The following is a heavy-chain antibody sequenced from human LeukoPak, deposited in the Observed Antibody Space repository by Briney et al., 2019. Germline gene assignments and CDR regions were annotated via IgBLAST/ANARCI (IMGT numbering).Heavy chain of an antibody. V-gene: IGHV3-23*01. CDR3: AKAGQWLVYFDY. D-gene: IGHD6-19*01. J-gene: IGHJ4*02. Sequence: VLSISGSGGSTYYAASVKGRFTISRDNSKNTLYLQMNSLRAEDTAVYYCAKAGQWLVYFDYWGQGTLVTVSS. CDR2: ISGSGGST.